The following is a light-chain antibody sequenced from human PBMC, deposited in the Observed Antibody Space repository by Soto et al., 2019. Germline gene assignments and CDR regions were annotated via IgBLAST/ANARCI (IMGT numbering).Light chain of an antibody. CDR1: SSDVGNYNL. CDR2: EGS. CDR3: CSYAGSTTFRVL. J-gene: IGLJ2*01. V-gene: IGLV2-23*03. Sequence: QSALTQPASVSGSPGQSITISCTGTSSDVGNYNLVSWYQQHPGKAPKLMIYEGSKRPSGVSNRFSGSKSGNTASLTISGLQAEDEADYYCCSYAGSTTFRVLFGGGTKLTLL.